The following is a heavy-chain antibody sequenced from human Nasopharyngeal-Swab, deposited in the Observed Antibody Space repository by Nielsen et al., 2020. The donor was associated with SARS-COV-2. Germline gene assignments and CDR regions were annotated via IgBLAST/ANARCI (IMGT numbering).Heavy chain of an antibody. CDR2: ISYDGSNK. J-gene: IGHJ6*02. D-gene: IGHD2-15*01. CDR1: GFTFSSYA. CDR3: ARAAGRYCSGGSCQGGMDV. Sequence: GESLKISCAAPGFTFSSYAMHWVRQAPGKGLEWVAVISYDGSNKYYADSVKGRFTISRDNSKNTLYLQMNSLRAEDTAVYYCARAAGRYCSGGSCQGGMDVWGQGTTVTVSS. V-gene: IGHV3-30-3*01.